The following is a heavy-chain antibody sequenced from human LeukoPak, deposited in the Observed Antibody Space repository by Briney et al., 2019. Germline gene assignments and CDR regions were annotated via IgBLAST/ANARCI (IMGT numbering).Heavy chain of an antibody. CDR2: INPNSRGT. CDR3: ARDPAQSYYTDV. Sequence: ASVKVSCKASGYSFTGYYIHWVRQAPGQGLGWMGRINPNSRGTNYAQKFQGRVTMTRDTSISTAYMELSSLTSDDTAVYYCARDPAQSYYTDVWGIGTTVTVSS. CDR1: GYSFTGYY. J-gene: IGHJ6*03. V-gene: IGHV1-2*06.